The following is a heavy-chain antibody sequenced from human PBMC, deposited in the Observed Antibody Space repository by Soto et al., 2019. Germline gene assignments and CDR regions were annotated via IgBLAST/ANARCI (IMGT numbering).Heavy chain of an antibody. CDR2: IYYSGST. V-gene: IGHV4-30-4*01. Sequence: SETLSLTCTVSGGSISSGDYYWSWIRQPPGKGLEWIGYIYYSGSTYYNPSLKSRVTISVDTSKNQFSLKLSSVTAADTAVFYCARVGSSGYYTSLYYFDYWGQGTLVTVSS. CDR1: GGSISSGDYY. J-gene: IGHJ4*02. D-gene: IGHD3-22*01. CDR3: ARVGSSGYYTSLYYFDY.